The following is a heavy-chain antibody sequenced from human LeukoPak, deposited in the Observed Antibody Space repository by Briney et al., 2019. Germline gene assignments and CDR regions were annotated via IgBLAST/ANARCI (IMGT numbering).Heavy chain of an antibody. V-gene: IGHV3-11*04. CDR2: ISSSSSTI. D-gene: IGHD3-10*01. CDR1: GFIFSDHY. Sequence: GGSLRLSCAASGFIFSDHYMSWIRQAPGKGLEWVSYISSSSSTIYYADSVKGRFTISRDNAKNSLSLQMNSLRVEDTAVYYCAKSKRFSGTYSFDYWGQGTLVTVSS. J-gene: IGHJ4*02. CDR3: AKSKRFSGTYSFDY.